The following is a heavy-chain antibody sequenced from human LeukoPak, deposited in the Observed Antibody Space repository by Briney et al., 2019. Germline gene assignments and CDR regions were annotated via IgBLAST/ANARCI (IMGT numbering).Heavy chain of an antibody. Sequence: SETLSLTCTVSGGSISSGGYYWSWIRQHPGKGLEWIGYIYYSGSTYYNPSLKSRVTISVDTSKNQFSLKLSSVAAADTAVYYCARRLTQYDCFDPWGQGILVTVSS. CDR1: GGSISSGGYY. D-gene: IGHD2-2*01. CDR3: ARRLTQYDCFDP. V-gene: IGHV4-31*03. J-gene: IGHJ5*02. CDR2: IYYSGST.